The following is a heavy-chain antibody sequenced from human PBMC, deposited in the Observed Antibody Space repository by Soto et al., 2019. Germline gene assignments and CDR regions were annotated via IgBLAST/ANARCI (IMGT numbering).Heavy chain of an antibody. J-gene: IGHJ4*02. Sequence: QVQLVQSGAEVKKPGASVKVSCKASGYTFSGSVMHWVRQSPGQGLEWMGWINADNGNTKYSQKFQVRVTMTWDTSASTAYMELSSLRSEDTAIYYGASEIDATTATSLDYWGQGTLVTVSS. CDR3: ASEIDATTATSLDY. V-gene: IGHV1-3*01. CDR2: INADNGNT. D-gene: IGHD4-17*01. CDR1: GYTFSGSV.